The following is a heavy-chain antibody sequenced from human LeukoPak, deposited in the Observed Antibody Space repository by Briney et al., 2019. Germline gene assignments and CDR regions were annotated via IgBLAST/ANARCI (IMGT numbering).Heavy chain of an antibody. V-gene: IGHV1-18*01. Sequence: GASVKVSCKASGYTFTSYGISWVRQAPGQGLEWMGWISAYNGNTNYAQKLQGRVTMTTDTSTSTAYMELRSLRSDDTAVYYCARVGRGQWSSSSFDYWGQGTLVTVSS. D-gene: IGHD6-6*01. CDR3: ARVGRGQWSSSSFDY. J-gene: IGHJ4*02. CDR2: ISAYNGNT. CDR1: GYTFTSYG.